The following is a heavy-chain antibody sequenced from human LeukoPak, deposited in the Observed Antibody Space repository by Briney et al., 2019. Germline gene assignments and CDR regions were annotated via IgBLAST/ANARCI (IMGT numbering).Heavy chain of an antibody. CDR2: IYYSGST. D-gene: IGHD6-19*01. CDR3: ARPGGWSGRDAFDI. Sequence: PSETLSLTCTVSGGSISSSSYYWGWIRQPPGKGLEWIGSIYYSGSTYYNPSLKSRVTISVDTSKNQFSLKLSSVTAADTAVYYCARPGGWSGRDAFDIWGQGTMVTVSS. J-gene: IGHJ3*02. CDR1: GGSISSSSYY. V-gene: IGHV4-39*01.